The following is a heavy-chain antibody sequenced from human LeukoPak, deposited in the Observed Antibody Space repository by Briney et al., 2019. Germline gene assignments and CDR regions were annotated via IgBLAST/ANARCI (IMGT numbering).Heavy chain of an antibody. D-gene: IGHD2-2*01. CDR2: INPNSGGT. CDR1: GYTFTGYY. J-gene: IGHJ5*02. Sequence: ASVKVSCKASGYTFTGYYMHWVRQAPGQGLEWMGWINPNSGGTNYAQKFQGRVTMTRDTSISTAYMELSRLRSDDTAVYYCARDPVPAAIGLHPNWFDPWGQGTLVTVSS. V-gene: IGHV1-2*02. CDR3: ARDPVPAAIGLHPNWFDP.